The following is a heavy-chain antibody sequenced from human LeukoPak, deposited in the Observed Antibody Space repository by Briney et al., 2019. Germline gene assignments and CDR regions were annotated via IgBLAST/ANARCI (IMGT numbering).Heavy chain of an antibody. CDR2: IYHSGST. V-gene: IGHV4-30-2*01. J-gene: IGHJ4*02. Sequence: PSQTLSLTCTVTGGSISSGGYYWSWIRQPPGKGLEWIGHIYHSGSTYYNPSLKSRVTISVDRSKIQFSLKLSSVTAADTAVYYCARGGGGAARPPFDYWGQGTLVTVSS. CDR1: GGSISSGGYY. D-gene: IGHD6-6*01. CDR3: ARGGGGAARPPFDY.